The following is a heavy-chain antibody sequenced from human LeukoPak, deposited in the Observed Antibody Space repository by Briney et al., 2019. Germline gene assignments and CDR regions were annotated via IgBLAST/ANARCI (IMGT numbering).Heavy chain of an antibody. J-gene: IGHJ4*02. CDR3: ARDFSARYTIDY. D-gene: IGHD5-18*01. CDR1: GFAFNEYN. Sequence: GGSLRLSCAASGFAFNEYNMHWVRQAPGKGLEWVTFIFYDGSSKKEADSVKCRFSISRDNSKNTVYLQMNSLRPEDTAVYYCARDFSARYTIDYWGEGTLVTVSS. V-gene: IGHV3-30*04. CDR2: IFYDGSSK.